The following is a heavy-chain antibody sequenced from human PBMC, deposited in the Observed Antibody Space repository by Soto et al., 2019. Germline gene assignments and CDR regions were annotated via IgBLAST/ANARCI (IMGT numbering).Heavy chain of an antibody. Sequence: PGGSLRLSCAASGFTFSSYGMHWVRQAPGKGLEWVAVIWYDGSNKYYADSVKGRFTISRDNSKNTLYLQMNSLRAEDTAVYYCARGPQYCSSTSCYSGSSWGSFDYWGQGTLVTVSS. V-gene: IGHV3-33*01. J-gene: IGHJ4*02. CDR3: ARGPQYCSSTSCYSGSSWGSFDY. CDR1: GFTFSSYG. D-gene: IGHD2-2*01. CDR2: IWYDGSNK.